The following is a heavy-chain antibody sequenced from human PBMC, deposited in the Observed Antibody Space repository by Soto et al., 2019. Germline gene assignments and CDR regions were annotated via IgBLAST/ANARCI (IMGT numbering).Heavy chain of an antibody. CDR1: GGSISSYY. J-gene: IGHJ4*02. CDR2: IYYSGST. V-gene: IGHV4-59*01. D-gene: IGHD5-12*01. Sequence: PSETLSLTCTVSGGSISSYYWSWIRQPPGKGLEWIGYIYYSGSTNYNPSLKSRVTISVDTSKNQFSLKLSSVTAADTAVYYCARVRLRFPQVFDYWGQGTLVTVPQ. CDR3: ARVRLRFPQVFDY.